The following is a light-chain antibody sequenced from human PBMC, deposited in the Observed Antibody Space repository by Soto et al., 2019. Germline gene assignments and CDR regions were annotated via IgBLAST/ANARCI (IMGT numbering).Light chain of an antibody. CDR2: GPS. CDR3: QQYGSSPT. Sequence: EIVLTQSPCTLSLSPGERATRSCRARQSVRRTYLAWYQQKPGQAPSLLIYGPSSRATGIPDRFSGSGSGTDFTLTISRLEPEDSAVYYCQQYGSSPTFGQGTKVDI. V-gene: IGKV3-20*01. J-gene: IGKJ1*01. CDR1: QSVRRTY.